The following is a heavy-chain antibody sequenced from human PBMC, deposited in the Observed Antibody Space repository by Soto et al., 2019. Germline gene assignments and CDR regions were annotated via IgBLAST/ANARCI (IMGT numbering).Heavy chain of an antibody. CDR1: GFTFSSYA. V-gene: IGHV3-23*01. CDR3: AKHNGQQPNVNFDY. CDR2: ISGSGGST. J-gene: IGHJ4*02. Sequence: GGSLRLSCAASGFTFSSYAMSWVRQAPGKGLEWVSAISGSGGSTYYADSVKGRFTISRDNSKHTLYLQVNSLRAEDTAVYYRAKHNGQQPNVNFDYWGQGTLVTVSS. D-gene: IGHD6-13*01.